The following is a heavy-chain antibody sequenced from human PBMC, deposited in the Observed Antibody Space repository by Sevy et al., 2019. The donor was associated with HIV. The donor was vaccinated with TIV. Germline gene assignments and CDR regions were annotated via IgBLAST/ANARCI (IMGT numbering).Heavy chain of an antibody. Sequence: LSLTCAASGFTFSSYAMSWVRQAPGKGLEWVSAISGSGGSTYYADSVKGRFTISRDNSKNTLYLQMNSLRAEDTAVYYCAKNLGVVVAATGHSAFDIWGQGTMVTVSS. CDR1: GFTFSSYA. J-gene: IGHJ3*02. D-gene: IGHD2-15*01. V-gene: IGHV3-23*01. CDR2: ISGSGGST. CDR3: AKNLGVVVAATGHSAFDI.